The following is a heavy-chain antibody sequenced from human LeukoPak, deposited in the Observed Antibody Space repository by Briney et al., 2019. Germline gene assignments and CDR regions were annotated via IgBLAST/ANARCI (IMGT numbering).Heavy chain of an antibody. Sequence: SVKVSRKASGGTFSSYAISWVRQAPGQGLEWMGRIIPILGIANYAQKFQGRVTITADKSTSTAYMELSSLRSEDTAVYYCARDRSPLSDAFDIWGQGTMVTVSS. CDR1: GGTFSSYA. CDR2: IIPILGIA. V-gene: IGHV1-69*04. J-gene: IGHJ3*02. CDR3: ARDRSPLSDAFDI.